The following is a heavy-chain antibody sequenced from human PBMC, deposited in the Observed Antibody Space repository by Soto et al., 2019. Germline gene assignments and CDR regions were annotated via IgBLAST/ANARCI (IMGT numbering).Heavy chain of an antibody. CDR1: GYTFTSYG. J-gene: IGHJ5*02. CDR2: ISAYNGNT. Sequence: GASGEVSCKASGYTFTSYGISWVRQAPGQGLEWMGWISAYNGNTNYAQKLQGRVTMTTDTSTSTAYMELRSLRSDDTAVYYCARDRSRYFDWFLSRQKLNWFDPWGQGTLVTVSS. CDR3: ARDRSRYFDWFLSRQKLNWFDP. D-gene: IGHD3-9*01. V-gene: IGHV1-18*01.